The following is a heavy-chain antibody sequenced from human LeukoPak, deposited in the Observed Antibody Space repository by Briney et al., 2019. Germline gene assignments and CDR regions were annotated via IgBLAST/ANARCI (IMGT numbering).Heavy chain of an antibody. Sequence: GGSLRLSCVGSGFTFRSHAMSWVRQAPEKGLEFVSGIYENGGTTYYADSVKGRFSISRDNSKNTLYLQMDSLRGEDTAAYYCAKDFRIGYSAHFDYWGQGALVTVSS. D-gene: IGHD2-21*01. CDR1: GFTFRSHA. V-gene: IGHV3-23*01. J-gene: IGHJ4*02. CDR3: AKDFRIGYSAHFDY. CDR2: IYENGGTT.